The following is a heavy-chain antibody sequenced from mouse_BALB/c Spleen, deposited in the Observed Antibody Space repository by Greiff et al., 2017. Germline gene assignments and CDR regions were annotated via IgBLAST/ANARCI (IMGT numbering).Heavy chain of an antibody. D-gene: IGHD4-1*01. CDR3: ARWGGTTWFAY. V-gene: IGHV3-2*02. CDR2: ISYSGST. Sequence: EVKVEESGPGLVKPSQSLSLTCTVTGYSITSDYAWNWIRQFPGNKLEWMGYISYSGSTSYNPSLKSRISITRDTSKNQFFLQLNSVTTEDTATYYCARWGGTTWFAYWGQGTLVTVSA. J-gene: IGHJ3*01. CDR1: GYSITSDYA.